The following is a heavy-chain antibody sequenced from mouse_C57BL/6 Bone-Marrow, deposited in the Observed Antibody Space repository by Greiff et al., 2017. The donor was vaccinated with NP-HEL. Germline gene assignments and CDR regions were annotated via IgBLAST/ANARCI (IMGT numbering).Heavy chain of an antibody. CDR3: ARGGLFAY. D-gene: IGHD3-1*01. CDR2: IIPGSGGT. Sequence: QVQLQQSGAELVRPGTSVKVSCKASGYAFTNYLIEWVKQRPGQGLEWIGVIIPGSGGTTYNEKFKGKATLTADKSSSTAYMQLSSLTSEDSAVYFCARGGLFAYWGQGTLVTVSA. J-gene: IGHJ3*01. CDR1: GYAFTNYL. V-gene: IGHV1-54*01.